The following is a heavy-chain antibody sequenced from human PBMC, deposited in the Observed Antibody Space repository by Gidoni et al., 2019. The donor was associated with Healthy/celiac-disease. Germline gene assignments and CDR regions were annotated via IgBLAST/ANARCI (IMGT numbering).Heavy chain of an antibody. D-gene: IGHD3-10*01. CDR2: ISGSGGST. J-gene: IGHJ3*02. V-gene: IGHV3-23*01. Sequence: EVQLLESGGGWVQPGGSLRLSCSASGFTFSSYAMNWVRQAPGKGLEWVSAISGSGGSTYYADSVKGRFTISRDNSKNTLYLQMNSLRAEDTSVYYCASYYYGSGSYYPFGIWGQGTMVTVSS. CDR1: GFTFSSYA. CDR3: ASYYYGSGSYYPFGI.